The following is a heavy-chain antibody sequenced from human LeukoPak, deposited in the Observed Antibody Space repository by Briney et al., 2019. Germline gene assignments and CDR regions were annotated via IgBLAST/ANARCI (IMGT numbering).Heavy chain of an antibody. V-gene: IGHV4-59*01. CDR2: IYYSGST. CDR1: GGSISSYY. Sequence: SETLSLTCTVSGGSISSYYWSWIRQPPGKGLEWIGYIYYSGSTNYNPSLKSRVTISVDTSKNQFSLKLSSVTAADTAVYYCASRLVAAGTQYFQHWGQGTLVTVSS. D-gene: IGHD6-13*01. CDR3: ASRLVAAGTQYFQH. J-gene: IGHJ1*01.